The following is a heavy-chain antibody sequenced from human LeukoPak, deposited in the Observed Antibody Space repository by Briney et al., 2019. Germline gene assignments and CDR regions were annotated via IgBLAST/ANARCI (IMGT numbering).Heavy chain of an antibody. Sequence: GASVKVSCKASGYTFTGYYMHWVRQAPGQGLEWMGWINPNSGGTNYAQKFQGRVTMTRDTSISTAYMELSRLRSDDTAVYYCARVRRTAVAGTVPPTSFWFDPWGQGTLVTVSS. CDR1: GYTFTGYY. CDR2: INPNSGGT. D-gene: IGHD6-19*01. J-gene: IGHJ5*02. V-gene: IGHV1-2*02. CDR3: ARVRRTAVAGTVPPTSFWFDP.